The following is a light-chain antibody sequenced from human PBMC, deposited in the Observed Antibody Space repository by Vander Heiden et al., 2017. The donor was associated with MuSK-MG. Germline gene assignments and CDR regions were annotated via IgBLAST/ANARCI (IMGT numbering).Light chain of an antibody. Sequence: DIQMTQSPSSLSASVGDRVTITCRASQTISPHLAWYQQKPGNAPELLISQVSKLENGVPLRFSGSGYGTTFTLTISSRQPGDVGTFYCQQENYSPYTFGQGTKMEIK. V-gene: IGKV1-5*03. J-gene: IGKJ2*01. CDR2: QVS. CDR3: QQENYSPYT. CDR1: QTISPH.